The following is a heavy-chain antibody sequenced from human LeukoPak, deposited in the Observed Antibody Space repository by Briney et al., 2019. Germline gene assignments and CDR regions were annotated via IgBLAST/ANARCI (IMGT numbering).Heavy chain of an antibody. V-gene: IGHV3-7*01. CDR3: ARDRDSSGSWEVNFDH. Sequence: GGSLRLSCAASGFPFSYYFMTWIRQAPGKGLEWVASIKHDGSEKYYVDSVKGRFTISRDDAKNSLYLQMNSLRAEDTAVYYCARDRDSSGSWEVNFDHWGQGTLVAVSS. CDR2: IKHDGSEK. CDR1: GFPFSYYF. D-gene: IGHD6-13*01. J-gene: IGHJ4*02.